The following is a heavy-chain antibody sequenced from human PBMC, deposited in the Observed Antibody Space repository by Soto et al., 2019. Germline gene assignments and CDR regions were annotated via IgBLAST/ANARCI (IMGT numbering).Heavy chain of an antibody. CDR2: VSHSGST. J-gene: IGHJ4*01. CDR1: GGSISSKH. CDR3: ARDYLRALDY. Sequence: SETLSLTCTVSGGSISSKHWCWIRQPPGKGLGWLGYVSHSGSTNYNPPLKSRVTISRDRSKNQLSLKLTSVTAADTAVYYCARDYLRALDYWGHGTLVTVS. V-gene: IGHV4-59*01. D-gene: IGHD3-10*01.